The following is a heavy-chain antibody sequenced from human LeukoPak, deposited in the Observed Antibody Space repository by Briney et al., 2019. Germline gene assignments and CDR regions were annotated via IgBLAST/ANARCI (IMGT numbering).Heavy chain of an antibody. CDR1: GFTFSSYW. CDR3: ARVKVDYDYVWGSYRDSYYFDY. CDR2: IKQDGSEK. Sequence: GGSLRLSCAASGFTFSSYWMSWVRQAPGKGLEWVANIKQDGSEKYYVDSVKGRFTISRDNAKNSLYLQMNSLRAEDTAVYYCARVKVDYDYVWGSYRDSYYFDYWGQGTLVTVSS. V-gene: IGHV3-7*01. D-gene: IGHD3-16*02. J-gene: IGHJ4*02.